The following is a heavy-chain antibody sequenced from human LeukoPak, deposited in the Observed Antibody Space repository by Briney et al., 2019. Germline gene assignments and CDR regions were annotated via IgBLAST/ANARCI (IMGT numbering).Heavy chain of an antibody. V-gene: IGHV4-30-2*01. Sequence: SETLSLTCAVYGGSISSGCYSWIWIRQPPGMGLEWIVYIYHSASTSYTPSLKSRVTTSVDTSKNQFSLKLSSVTAADTAVYYCARGERAMVRGVMRGYYYYGMDVWGQGTTVTVSS. D-gene: IGHD3-10*01. CDR2: IYHSAST. CDR3: ARGERAMVRGVMRGYYYYGMDV. J-gene: IGHJ6*02. CDR1: GGSISSGCYS.